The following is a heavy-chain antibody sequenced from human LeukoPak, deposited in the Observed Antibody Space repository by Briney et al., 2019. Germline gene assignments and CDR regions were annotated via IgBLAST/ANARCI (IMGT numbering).Heavy chain of an antibody. D-gene: IGHD5-18*01. V-gene: IGHV4-59*08. CDR1: GGSISSYY. CDR2: IYYSGST. Sequence: SETLSLTCTVSGGSISSYYWSWIRQPPGKGLEWIGYIYYSGSTNYNPSLKSRVTISVDTSKNQFSLKLSSVTAADTAVYYCARHLPGGGYSYGPIDYWGQGTLVTVSS. CDR3: ARHLPGGGYSYGPIDY. J-gene: IGHJ4*02.